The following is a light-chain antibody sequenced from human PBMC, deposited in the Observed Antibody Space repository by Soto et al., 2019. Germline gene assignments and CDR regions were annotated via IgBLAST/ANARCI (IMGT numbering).Light chain of an antibody. CDR2: GAT. CDR3: QQYNNLLRP. V-gene: IGKV3-15*01. CDR1: QSVSSSY. Sequence: GVKISAGTVSLYQGERATLSCRASQSVSSSYLAWYQQKPGQAPRLLIHGATTRATGIPARFSGSGSGTEFTLTISSLQSEDFAVYYCQQYNNLLRPFGQVSNVAIK. J-gene: IGKJ1*01.